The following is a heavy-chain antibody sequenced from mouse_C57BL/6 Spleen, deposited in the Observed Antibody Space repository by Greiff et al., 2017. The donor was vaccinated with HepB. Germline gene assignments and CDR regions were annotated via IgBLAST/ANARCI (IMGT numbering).Heavy chain of an antibody. D-gene: IGHD1-1*01. V-gene: IGHV14-4*01. CDR2: IDPENGDT. Sequence: VQLQQSGAELVRPGASVKLSCTASGFNIKDDYMHWVKQRPEQGLEWIGWIDPENGDTEYASKFQGKATITADTSSNTAYLQLSSLTSEATAVYYCTFGTTVVAPDYWGQGTTLTVSS. J-gene: IGHJ2*01. CDR1: GFNIKDDY. CDR3: TFGTTVVAPDY.